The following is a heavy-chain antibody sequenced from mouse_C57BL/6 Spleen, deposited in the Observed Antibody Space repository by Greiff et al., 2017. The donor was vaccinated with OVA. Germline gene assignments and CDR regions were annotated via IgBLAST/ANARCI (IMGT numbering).Heavy chain of an antibody. CDR3: ARVYYGNYEAY. J-gene: IGHJ3*01. Sequence: QVQLQQPGAELVKPGASVKLSCKASGYTFTSYWMQWVKQRPGQGLEWIGEIDPSDSYTNYNQKFKGKATLTVDTSSSTAYMQLSSLTSEDSAVYYCARVYYGNYEAYWGQGTLVTVSA. CDR1: GYTFTSYW. CDR2: IDPSDSYT. V-gene: IGHV1-50*01. D-gene: IGHD2-1*01.